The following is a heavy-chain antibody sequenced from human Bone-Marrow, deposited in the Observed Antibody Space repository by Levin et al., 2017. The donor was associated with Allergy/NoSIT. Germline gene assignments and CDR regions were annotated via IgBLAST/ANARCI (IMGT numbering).Heavy chain of an antibody. Sequence: GGSLRLSCATSGFGFSGFAMNWVRQAPGGGLEWVSAISGSGGVTYYADSVRGRFTISSDSSTTTVHLDMRNLRADDTAVYYCAKTTTRPAYYFDHWGPGTLVTVSS. V-gene: IGHV3-23*01. D-gene: IGHD1-1*01. J-gene: IGHJ4*02. CDR1: GFGFSGFA. CDR3: AKTTTRPAYYFDH. CDR2: ISGSGGVT.